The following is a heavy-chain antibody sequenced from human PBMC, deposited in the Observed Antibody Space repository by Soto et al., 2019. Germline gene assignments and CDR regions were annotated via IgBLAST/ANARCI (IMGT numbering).Heavy chain of an antibody. CDR3: ARRTSVVVPAAQNYGSGSDFDY. J-gene: IGHJ4*02. Sequence: PSETLSLTCTVSGGSISSSSYYWGWIRQPPGKGLEWIGSIYYSGSTYYNPSLKSRVTISVDTSKNQFSLKLSSVTAADTAVYYCARRTSVVVPAAQNYGSGSDFDYWGQGTLVTVSS. CDR1: GGSISSSSYY. CDR2: IYYSGST. D-gene: IGHD2-2*01. V-gene: IGHV4-39*01.